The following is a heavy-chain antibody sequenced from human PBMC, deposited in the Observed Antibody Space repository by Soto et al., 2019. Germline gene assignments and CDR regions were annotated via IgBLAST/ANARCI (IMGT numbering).Heavy chain of an antibody. CDR1: GYSFTSYW. CDR3: ARDFREDYYYYGMDV. J-gene: IGHJ6*02. V-gene: IGHV5-51*01. Sequence: PGESLKISCKGSGYSFTSYWIGWVRQMPGKGLEWMGIIYPGDSDTRYSPSFQGQVTISADKSISTAYLQWSSLKASDTAMYYCARDFREDYYYYGMDVWGQGTKVTVSS. CDR2: IYPGDSDT. D-gene: IGHD3-3*01.